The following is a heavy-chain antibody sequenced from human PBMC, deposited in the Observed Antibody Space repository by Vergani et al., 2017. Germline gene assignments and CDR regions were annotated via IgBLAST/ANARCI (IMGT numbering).Heavy chain of an antibody. Sequence: QVQLVQSGAEVMKPGASVKVSCKASGYTFTRCDIHGVRQATGQGLEWMGLMNPNSGNTGYAQKFQGRVTMTRNTSISTAYMELSSLRSEDTAVYYCARAPLVVPAAIIDYYYYIDVWGKGTTVTVSS. CDR3: ARAPLVVPAAIIDYYYYIDV. V-gene: IGHV1-8*01. D-gene: IGHD2-2*01. CDR1: GYTFTRCD. CDR2: MNPNSGNT. J-gene: IGHJ6*03.